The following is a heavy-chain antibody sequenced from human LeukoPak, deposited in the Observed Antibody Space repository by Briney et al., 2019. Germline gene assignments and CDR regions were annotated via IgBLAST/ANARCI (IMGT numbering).Heavy chain of an antibody. CDR2: VYTSGST. CDR3: ARKNGRGYFDY. J-gene: IGHJ4*02. V-gene: IGHV4-61*02. D-gene: IGHD2-15*01. CDR1: GGSISSGSYF. Sequence: SETLSLTCTVSGGSISSGSYFWNWIRQPAGKGLEWIGRVYTSGSTNYNPSLKSRVTISLDTSKNQFSLRLNSVTAADTAVYYCARKNGRGYFDYWGQGTLITVSS.